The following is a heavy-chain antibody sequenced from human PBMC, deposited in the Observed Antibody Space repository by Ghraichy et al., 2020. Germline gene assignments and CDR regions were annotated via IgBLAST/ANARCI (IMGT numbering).Heavy chain of an antibody. V-gene: IGHV3-7*03. CDR2: IKQGGTEK. J-gene: IGHJ4*02. Sequence: LSLTCAASGFSFSSYWMNWVRQAPGKGLEWVANIKQGGTEKYYGNSVKGRFTISRDDAKNSLYLQMNSLRAKDTAVYYCARAVHGLGANYFDYWGQGTLVTVSS. CDR3: ARAVHGLGANYFDY. D-gene: IGHD3-16*01. CDR1: GFSFSSYW.